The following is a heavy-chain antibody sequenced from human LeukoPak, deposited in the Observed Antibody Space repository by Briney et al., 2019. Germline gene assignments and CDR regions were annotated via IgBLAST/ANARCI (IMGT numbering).Heavy chain of an antibody. D-gene: IGHD5-24*01. J-gene: IGHJ4*02. CDR2: IWYDGSHR. Sequence: GRSLRLSCVASGFTFSSHGMHWVRQAPGKGLEWVAVIWYDGSHRYYPDSVKGRFTISRDNSKNTLFLQMDSLRVDDTAVYYCVRDNAAADGALDYWGQGSLVTVSS. V-gene: IGHV3-33*01. CDR3: VRDNAAADGALDY. CDR1: GFTFSSHG.